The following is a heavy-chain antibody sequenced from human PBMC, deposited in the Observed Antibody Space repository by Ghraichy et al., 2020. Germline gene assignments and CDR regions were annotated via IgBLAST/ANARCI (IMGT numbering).Heavy chain of an antibody. D-gene: IGHD4-17*01. V-gene: IGHV3-23*01. CDR2: VSGRGDTT. CDR3: AKDSLDYGDYEFDS. Sequence: GGSLRLSCAASGFTFRKYAMSWVRQAPGKGLEWVSVVSGRGDTTYYADSVRGRFTISRDNSKKTLFLQINSLRVEDSGLYYCAKDSLDYGDYEFDSWGQGTLVTVSS. J-gene: IGHJ4*02. CDR1: GFTFRKYA.